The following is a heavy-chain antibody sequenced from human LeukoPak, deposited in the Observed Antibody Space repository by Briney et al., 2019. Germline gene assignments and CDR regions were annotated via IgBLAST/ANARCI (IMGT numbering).Heavy chain of an antibody. CDR1: GFTFSSYG. CDR3: AKVEWGTLGYFDY. V-gene: IGHV3-30*02. D-gene: IGHD1-26*01. CDR2: IRYDGSNK. Sequence: PGGSLRLSCAASGFTFSSYGMHWVRQAPGKGLEWVAFIRYDGSNKYYADSVKGRFTISRDNSKNTLYLQMNSLRAEDTAVYYCAKVEWGTLGYFDYWGQGTLVTVSS. J-gene: IGHJ4*02.